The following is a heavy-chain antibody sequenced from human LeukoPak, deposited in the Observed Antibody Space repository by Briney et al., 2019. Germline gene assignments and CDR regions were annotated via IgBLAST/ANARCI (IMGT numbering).Heavy chain of an antibody. V-gene: IGHV3-21*01. CDR1: GFTFSSYS. CDR3: ARDGVVLTAIGHYGMDV. CDR2: ISSSSSYI. D-gene: IGHD2-21*02. Sequence: GGSLRLSCAASGFTFSSYSMNWVRQAPGKGLEWVSSISSSSSYIYYADSVKGRFTISRDNAKNSLYLQMNSLRAEDTAVYYCARDGVVLTAIGHYGMDVWGQGTTVTVSS. J-gene: IGHJ6*02.